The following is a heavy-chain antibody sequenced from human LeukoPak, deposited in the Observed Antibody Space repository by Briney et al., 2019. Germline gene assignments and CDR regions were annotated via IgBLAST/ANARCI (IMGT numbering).Heavy chain of an antibody. J-gene: IGHJ6*03. D-gene: IGHD3-3*01. CDR2: ISGTSKYI. V-gene: IGHV3-21*01. CDR1: GFSFTTSG. CDR3: AREPQQFLEWLFDASPDYYYYMDV. Sequence: GGSLRLSCAASGFSFTTSGMSWVRQAPGKGLEWVSSISGTSKYIHYSDSVKGRFTISRDNSKNSFYLQMNSLRVEDTAVYYCAREPQQFLEWLFDASPDYYYYMDVWGKGTTVTVSS.